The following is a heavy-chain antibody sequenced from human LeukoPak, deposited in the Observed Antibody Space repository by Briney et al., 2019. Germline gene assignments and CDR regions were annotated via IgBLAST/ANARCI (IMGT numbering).Heavy chain of an antibody. J-gene: IGHJ3*02. D-gene: IGHD2-21*01. V-gene: IGHV3-23*01. CDR2: ISGSGGGT. CDR1: GFTFSSYS. Sequence: PGGSLRLSCAASGFTFSSYSMNWVRQAPGKGLEWVSAISGSGGGTYYADSVKGRFTISRDNSKNTLYLQMNSLRAEDTAVYYCARPFVVVIDMYAFDIWGQGTMVTVSS. CDR3: ARPFVVVIDMYAFDI.